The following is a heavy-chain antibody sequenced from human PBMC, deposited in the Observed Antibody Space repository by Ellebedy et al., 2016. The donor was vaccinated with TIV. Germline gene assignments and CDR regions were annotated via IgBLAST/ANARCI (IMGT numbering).Heavy chain of an antibody. V-gene: IGHV4-59*12. CDR2: SHFIGNT. D-gene: IGHD5-18*01. CDR1: GGSLNLYY. J-gene: IGHJ5*02. Sequence: SETLSLXCTVSGGSLNLYYWSWIRQTPGKGLEWLGYSHFIGNTKYNPSLESRVTMSVDTSKKQCSLHLSSVTAADTAVYYCARGSSTYSSFDTWGQGILVTVSS. CDR3: ARGSSTYSSFDT.